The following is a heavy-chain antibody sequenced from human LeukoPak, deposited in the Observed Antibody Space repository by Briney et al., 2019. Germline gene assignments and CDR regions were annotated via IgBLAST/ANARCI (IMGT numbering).Heavy chain of an antibody. J-gene: IGHJ1*01. Sequence: PGGSLRLSCAASGFTFSSYGMIWVRQAPGKGLEWVSAISGSGGSTYYADSVKGRFTISRDNSKNTLYLQMNSLRAEDTAVYYCAKGPPYSGSYIYFQHWGQGTLVTVSS. CDR2: ISGSGGST. V-gene: IGHV3-23*01. CDR1: GFTFSSYG. CDR3: AKGPPYSGSYIYFQH. D-gene: IGHD1-26*01.